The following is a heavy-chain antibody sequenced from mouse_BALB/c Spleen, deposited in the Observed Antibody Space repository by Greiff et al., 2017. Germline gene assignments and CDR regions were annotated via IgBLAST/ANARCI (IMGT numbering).Heavy chain of an antibody. D-gene: IGHD1-1*01. J-gene: IGHJ4*01. CDR3: ARQGRGYYAMDY. Sequence: EVKLKESGGGLVKPGGSLTLTCAASGFALSSYDMSWVRQTPEKRLEWVAYISSGGGSTYYPDTVKGRFTIYRDNAKNTLYLKMSSLKSEDTAMYYCARQGRGYYAMDYWGQGTSVTVSS. V-gene: IGHV5-12-1*01. CDR2: ISSGGGST. CDR1: GFALSSYD.